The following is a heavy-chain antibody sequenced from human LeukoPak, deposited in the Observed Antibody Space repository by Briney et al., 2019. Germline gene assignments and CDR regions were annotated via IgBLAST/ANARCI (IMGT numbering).Heavy chain of an antibody. CDR3: AREMAVPGPDYGMDV. CDR1: GFTFSNYA. D-gene: IGHD6-19*01. J-gene: IGHJ6*02. CDR2: VYYGGGST. Sequence: GGSLRLSCAASGFTFSNYAMHWVRQAPGKGLEWVAVVYYGGGSTYYADSVKGRFTISRDNAKNSLYLQMNNLRAEDTAVYYCAREMAVPGPDYGMDVWGLGTTVTVSS. V-gene: IGHV3-33*08.